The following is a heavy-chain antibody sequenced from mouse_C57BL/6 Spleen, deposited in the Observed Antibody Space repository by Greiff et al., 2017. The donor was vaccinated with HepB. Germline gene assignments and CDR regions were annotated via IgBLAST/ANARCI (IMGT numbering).Heavy chain of an antibody. D-gene: IGHD2-1*01. V-gene: IGHV1-80*01. J-gene: IGHJ2*01. CDR2: IYPGDGDT. Sequence: VKLMESGAELVKPGASVKISCKASGYAFSSYWMNWVKQRPGKGLEWIGQIYPGDGDTNYNGKFKGKATLTADKSSSTAYMQLSSLTSEDSAVYFCARRDLLWSYFDYWGQGTTLTVSS. CDR1: GYAFSSYW. CDR3: ARRDLLWSYFDY.